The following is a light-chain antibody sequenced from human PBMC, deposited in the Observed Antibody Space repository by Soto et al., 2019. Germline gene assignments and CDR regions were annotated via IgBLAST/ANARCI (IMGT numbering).Light chain of an antibody. CDR1: SRDVGTYTL. CDR2: EGS. CDR3: CSYAGSSSVV. Sequence: QSALTQPASVSGSPGQSITISCTGTSRDVGTYTLVFWYQHYPGKAPKLIIYEGSKRPSGVSNRFSASKTGRTASLTISGLQPEDEADYYCCSYAGSSSVVFGGGTKLTVL. V-gene: IGLV2-23*01. J-gene: IGLJ2*01.